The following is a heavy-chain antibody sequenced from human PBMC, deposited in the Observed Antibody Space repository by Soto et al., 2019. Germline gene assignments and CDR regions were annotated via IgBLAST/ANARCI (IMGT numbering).Heavy chain of an antibody. CDR1: GGTFSNSP. V-gene: IGHV1-69*06. J-gene: IGHJ6*02. CDR2: LIPLFGSA. D-gene: IGHD3-3*01. CDR3: ARGRELRFLDRGGYYYYGMDV. Sequence: VKVSCKASGGTFSNSPISWVRQAPGQGLEWMGGLIPLFGSANYAQKFQSRVTITADKSTNTAYMELNSLTSEDTAVYYCARGRELRFLDRGGYYYYGMDVWGQGTTVTVSS.